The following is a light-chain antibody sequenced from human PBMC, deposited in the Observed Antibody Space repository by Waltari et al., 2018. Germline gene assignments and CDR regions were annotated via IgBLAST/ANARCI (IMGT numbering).Light chain of an antibody. CDR2: GAS. CDR3: YQYNNWSPLT. Sequence: EIVMTQSPATLSVSPGERATLSCRASQSVISNLAWYQQKPGQAPMLLIYGASTRANCSLARCSGSGSGTEFTLTISSLQYEDFAVDYCYQYNNWSPLTFGVGTKVEIK. V-gene: IGKV3-15*01. CDR1: QSVISN. J-gene: IGKJ4*01.